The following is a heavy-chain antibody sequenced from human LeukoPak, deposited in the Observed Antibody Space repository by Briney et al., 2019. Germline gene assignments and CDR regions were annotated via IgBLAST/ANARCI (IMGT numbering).Heavy chain of an antibody. J-gene: IGHJ4*02. CDR1: GGTFSSYA. CDR2: INPNSGGT. CDR3: ARGTYYYGSGSYLGY. Sequence: ASVKVSCKASGGTFSSYAISWVRQAPGQGLEWMGWINPNSGGTNYAQKFQGRVTMTRDTSISTAYMELSRLRSDDTAVYYCARGTYYYGSGSYLGYWGQGTLVTVSS. V-gene: IGHV1-2*02. D-gene: IGHD3-10*01.